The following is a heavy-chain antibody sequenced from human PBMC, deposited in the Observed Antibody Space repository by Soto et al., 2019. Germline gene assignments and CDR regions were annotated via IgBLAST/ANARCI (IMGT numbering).Heavy chain of an antibody. Sequence: ASVKVSCKASGYTFTGYYMHWVRQAPGQGLEWMGWINPNSGGTNYAQKFKGRVTMTRDTSISTAYMELSRLRSDETDVYYCARDKTDGNNLAFDIWGQGTMVTVSS. CDR3: ARDKTDGNNLAFDI. J-gene: IGHJ3*02. CDR2: INPNSGGT. D-gene: IGHD1-1*01. V-gene: IGHV1-2*02. CDR1: GYTFTGYY.